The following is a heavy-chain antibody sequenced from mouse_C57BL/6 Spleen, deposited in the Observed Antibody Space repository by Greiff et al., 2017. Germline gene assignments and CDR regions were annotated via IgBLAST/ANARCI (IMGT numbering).Heavy chain of an antibody. CDR3: ARGNYDGYYYFDY. J-gene: IGHJ2*01. Sequence: EVKLMESGGGLVKPGGSLKLSCAASGFTFSDYGMHWVRQAPEKGLEWVAYISSGSSTIYYADTVKGRFTISRDNAKNTLFLQMTSLRSEDTAMYYCARGNYDGYYYFDYWGQGTTLTVSS. CDR2: ISSGSSTI. D-gene: IGHD2-3*01. V-gene: IGHV5-17*01. CDR1: GFTFSDYG.